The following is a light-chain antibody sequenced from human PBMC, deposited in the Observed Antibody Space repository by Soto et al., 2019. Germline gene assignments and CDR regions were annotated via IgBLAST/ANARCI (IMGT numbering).Light chain of an antibody. V-gene: IGLV2-14*03. J-gene: IGLJ1*01. Sequence: QSVLTQPASVSGSPRQSITISCTGTSSDVGGYSYVSWYQHLPGTAPKLLIYANNNRPSGVPDRFSGSKSGTSASLAITGLQAEDEADYYCQSYDSSRSPLYVFGTGTKVTVL. CDR1: SSDVGGYSY. CDR2: ANN. CDR3: QSYDSSRSPLYV.